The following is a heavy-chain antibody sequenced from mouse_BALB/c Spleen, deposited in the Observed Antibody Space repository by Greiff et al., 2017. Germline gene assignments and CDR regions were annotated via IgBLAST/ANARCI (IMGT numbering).Heavy chain of an antibody. Sequence: VQLQQSGAELVKPGASVKLSCTASGFNITDTYMHWVKQRPEQGLEWIGRIDPANGNTKYDPKFQGKATITADTSSNTATLQLSSLTSEDTAVYYCVVGCYALDYWGQGTSVTVSA. D-gene: IGHD2-14*01. CDR3: VVGCYALDY. V-gene: IGHV14-3*02. CDR2: IDPANGNT. CDR1: GFNITDTY. J-gene: IGHJ4*01.